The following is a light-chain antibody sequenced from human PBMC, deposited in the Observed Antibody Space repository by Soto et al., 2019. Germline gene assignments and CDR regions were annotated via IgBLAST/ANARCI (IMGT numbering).Light chain of an antibody. V-gene: IGKV3-15*01. Sequence: IVITQSPATLSVSPGERATLYCRASQSVSSNLAWYQQKPGQAPRLLIHGASTRATGIPARFSGSGSGTEFSFTVTGLQSEDFTVYYCQQYGSSPRTFGPGTKVDIK. CDR1: QSVSSN. CDR2: GAS. CDR3: QQYGSSPRT. J-gene: IGKJ3*01.